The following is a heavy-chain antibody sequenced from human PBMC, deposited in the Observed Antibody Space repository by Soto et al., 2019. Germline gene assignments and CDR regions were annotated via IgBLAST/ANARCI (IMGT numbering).Heavy chain of an antibody. CDR3: ARDLSPGRATVWYDVLDV. CDR2: IRQDGSEK. Sequence: LVESGGGLVQPGGSLRLSCAASGFTFSRYFMTWVRQAPGKGLEWVANIRQDGSEKNYVDSVEGRFTISRDNAENSLFLQMNSLRAEDTAVYYCARDLSPGRATVWYDVLDVWGQGTTVTVSS. V-gene: IGHV3-7*05. J-gene: IGHJ3*01. D-gene: IGHD6-13*01. CDR1: GFTFSRYF.